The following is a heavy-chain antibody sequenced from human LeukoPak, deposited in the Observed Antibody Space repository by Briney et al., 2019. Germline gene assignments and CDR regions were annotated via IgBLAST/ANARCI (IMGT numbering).Heavy chain of an antibody. CDR2: ISGSGGST. V-gene: IGHV3-23*01. CDR1: GFTFNSYA. J-gene: IGHJ4*02. CDR3: ARGAPLYYYDSSGYKFDY. D-gene: IGHD3-22*01. Sequence: GGSLRLSCAASGFTFNSYAISWVRQAPGKGLEWVSSISGSGGSTYYADSVKGRFTISRDNSKNTLYLQMNSLRSEDTAVYYCARGAPLYYYDSSGYKFDYWGQGTLVTVSS.